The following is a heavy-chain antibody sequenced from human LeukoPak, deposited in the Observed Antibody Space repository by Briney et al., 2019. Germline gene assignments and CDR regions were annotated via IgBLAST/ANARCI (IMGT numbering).Heavy chain of an antibody. V-gene: IGHV7-4-1*02. Sequence: ASVKVSCKASGYTFTNYGMNWVRQAPGQGLEWMGWINTNTGNPTYAQGFTGRFVFSLDTSVSTAYLQISSLKAEDTAVYYCARVSYDILTGYLSPYDYYYGMDVWGQGTTVTVSS. CDR2: INTNTGNP. CDR1: GYTFTNYG. CDR3: ARVSYDILTGYLSPYDYYYGMDV. D-gene: IGHD3-9*01. J-gene: IGHJ6*02.